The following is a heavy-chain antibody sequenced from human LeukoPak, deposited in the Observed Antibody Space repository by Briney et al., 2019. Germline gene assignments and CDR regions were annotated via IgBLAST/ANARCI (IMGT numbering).Heavy chain of an antibody. D-gene: IGHD2-2*01. V-gene: IGHV1-46*01. Sequence: ASVKVSCKASGYTFTSYYMHWVRQAPGQGLEWMGIINPSGGSTSYAQKFQGRVTITTDESTSTAYMELSSLRSEDTAVYYCARDDCSSTSCWFDPWGQGTLVTVSS. CDR2: INPSGGST. CDR3: ARDDCSSTSCWFDP. J-gene: IGHJ5*02. CDR1: GYTFTSYY.